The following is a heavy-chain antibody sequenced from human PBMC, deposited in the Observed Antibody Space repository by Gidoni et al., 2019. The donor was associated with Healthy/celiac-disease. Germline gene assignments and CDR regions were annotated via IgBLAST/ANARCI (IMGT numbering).Heavy chain of an antibody. J-gene: IGHJ4*02. V-gene: IGHV1-46*01. Sequence: QVQLVQSGAEVKKPGASVKVSCTASGYTFTSYYMHWVRQAPGQGLEWMGIINPSGGSTSYAQKFQGRVTMTRDTSTSTVYMELSSLRSEDTAVYYCAREGIEGTAAAGLIDYWGQGTLVTVSS. CDR2: INPSGGST. D-gene: IGHD6-13*01. CDR1: GYTFTSYY. CDR3: AREGIEGTAAAGLIDY.